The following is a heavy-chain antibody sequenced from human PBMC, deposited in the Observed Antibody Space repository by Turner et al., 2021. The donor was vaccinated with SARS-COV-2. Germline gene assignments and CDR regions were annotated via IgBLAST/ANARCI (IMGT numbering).Heavy chain of an antibody. CDR1: GFTFSSYG. D-gene: IGHD2-21*02. V-gene: IGHV3-30*03. Sequence: QVQLVESGGGVVQPGRSLRLSCAASGFTFSSYGMHWVRQAPGKGLEWVAVFSYEGSNKYYADSVKGRFTISRDNSKNTLYLQMNSLRAEDTAVYYCARDHWGNVVVVTANHYYYGMDVWGQGTTVTVSS. CDR2: FSYEGSNK. CDR3: ARDHWGNVVVVTANHYYYGMDV. J-gene: IGHJ6*02.